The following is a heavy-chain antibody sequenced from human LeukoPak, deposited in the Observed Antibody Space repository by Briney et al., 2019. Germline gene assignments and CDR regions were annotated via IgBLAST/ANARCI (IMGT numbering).Heavy chain of an antibody. D-gene: IGHD6-13*01. CDR2: FSGSGGST. Sequence: GGSLRLSCAASGFTFSSYAMSWVRQAPGKGLEWVSAFSGSGGSTYYADSVKGRFTISRDNSKNTLYLQMNSLRAEDTAVYYCAKGIAAAGTGDYWGQGTLVTVSS. V-gene: IGHV3-23*01. J-gene: IGHJ4*02. CDR3: AKGIAAAGTGDY. CDR1: GFTFSSYA.